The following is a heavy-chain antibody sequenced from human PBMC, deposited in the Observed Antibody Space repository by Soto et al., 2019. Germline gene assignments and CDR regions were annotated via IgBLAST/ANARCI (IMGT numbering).Heavy chain of an antibody. CDR3: ARSNAEGGLAFDY. Sequence: PSETLSLTCTVSGGSISSGDYYWSWIRQPPGKGLEWIGYIYYSGSTYYNPSLKSRVTISVDTSKNQFSLKLSSVTAADTAVYYCARSNAEGGLAFDYWGQGTLVTGSS. V-gene: IGHV4-30-4*01. J-gene: IGHJ4*02. CDR2: IYYSGST. CDR1: GGSISSGDYY. D-gene: IGHD1-26*01.